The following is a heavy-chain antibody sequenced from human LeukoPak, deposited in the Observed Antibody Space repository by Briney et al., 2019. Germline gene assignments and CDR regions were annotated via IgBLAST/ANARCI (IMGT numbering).Heavy chain of an antibody. CDR1: GGSISSSSYY. CDR3: ARGIATMVRGVISHYYYYMDV. CDR2: IYYSGST. Sequence: SETLSLTCSVSGGSISSSSYYWGWSRQPPEKGLEWIGSIYYSGSTNYNPSLKSRVAMSVDTSKNQFSLKLSSVTAADTAVYYCARGIATMVRGVISHYYYYMDVWGKGTTVTISS. D-gene: IGHD3-10*01. J-gene: IGHJ6*03. V-gene: IGHV4-39*07.